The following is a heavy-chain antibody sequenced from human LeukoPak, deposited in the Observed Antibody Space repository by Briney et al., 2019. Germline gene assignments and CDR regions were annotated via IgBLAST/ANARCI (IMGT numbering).Heavy chain of an antibody. CDR3: ARAGGRYYDILAGHYGDFDY. CDR2: IYYSGST. D-gene: IGHD3-9*01. J-gene: IGHJ4*02. V-gene: IGHV4-59*01. CDR1: GGSISSYY. Sequence: SETLSLTCTVSGGSISSYYWSWIRQPPGKGLEWIGYIYYSGSTNYNPSLKSRVTISVDTSKNQFSLKLSSVTAADTAVYYCARAGGRYYDILAGHYGDFDYWGQGTLVTVSS.